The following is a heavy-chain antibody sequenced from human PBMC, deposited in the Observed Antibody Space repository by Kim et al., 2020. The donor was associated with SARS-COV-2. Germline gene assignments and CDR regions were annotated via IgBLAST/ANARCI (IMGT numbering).Heavy chain of an antibody. CDR3: VRDDNLGFWH. CDR2: T. V-gene: IGHV3-53*04. Sequence: TYCADSVKGRFTISRHNSENTLYLQMNSLRPEDTAVYYCVRDDNLGFWHWGQGTLVTVSS. J-gene: IGHJ4*02. D-gene: IGHD3-3*01.